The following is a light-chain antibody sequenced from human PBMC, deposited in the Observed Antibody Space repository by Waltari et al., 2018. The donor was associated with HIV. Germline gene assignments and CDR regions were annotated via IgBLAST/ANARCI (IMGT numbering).Light chain of an antibody. CDR1: QSLVHSDGNTY. Sequence: DIVMTQTPLSSPVTLGQPASISCRSSQSLVHSDGNTYLSWLQQRPGQPPRLLIYKISTRFSGVPDIFSGSGAGTDFTLKISRVEAEDVGVYYCMQATQFPWTFGQGTKVEIK. J-gene: IGKJ1*01. CDR2: KIS. V-gene: IGKV2-24*01. CDR3: MQATQFPWT.